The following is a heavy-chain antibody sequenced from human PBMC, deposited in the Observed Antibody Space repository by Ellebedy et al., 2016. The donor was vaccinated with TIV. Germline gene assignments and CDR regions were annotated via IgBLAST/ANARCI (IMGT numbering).Heavy chain of an antibody. CDR2: INHSGST. CDR3: ARAGDIVVVVAHNWFDP. Sequence: MPSETLSLTCAVYGESFSGYYWSWIRQPPGKGLEWIGEINHSGSTNYNPSLKSRVTISVDTSKNQFSLKLSSVTAADTAVYYCARAGDIVVVVAHNWFDPWGQGTLVTVSS. V-gene: IGHV4-34*01. J-gene: IGHJ5*02. D-gene: IGHD2-15*01. CDR1: GESFSGYY.